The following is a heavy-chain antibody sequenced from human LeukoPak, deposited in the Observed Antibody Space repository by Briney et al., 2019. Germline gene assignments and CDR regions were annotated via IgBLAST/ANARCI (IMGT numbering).Heavy chain of an antibody. CDR1: GYTFTGYY. CDR3: ARALRGDDGYYYYYMDV. Sequence: ASVKVSCKASGYTFTGYYMHWVRQAPGQGLEWMGWINPNSGGTNYAQKFQGRVTMTRDTSISTAYMELSRLRSDDTAVYYCARALRGDDGYYYYYMDVWGKGTTVTVSS. D-gene: IGHD2-21*02. V-gene: IGHV1-2*02. CDR2: INPNSGGT. J-gene: IGHJ6*03.